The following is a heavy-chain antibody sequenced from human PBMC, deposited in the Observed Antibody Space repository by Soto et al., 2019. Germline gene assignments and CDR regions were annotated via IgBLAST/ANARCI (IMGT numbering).Heavy chain of an antibody. CDR3: ARAASTNYGDYYYYGMDV. J-gene: IGHJ6*02. Sequence: SVKVSCKASGGTFSSYAISWVRQAPGQGLEWMGGIIPIFGTANYAQKFQGRVTITADESTSTAYMELSSLRSEDTAVYYCARAASTNYGDYYYYGMDVWGQGTTVTVSS. CDR2: IIPIFGTA. V-gene: IGHV1-69*13. D-gene: IGHD4-17*01. CDR1: GGTFSSYA.